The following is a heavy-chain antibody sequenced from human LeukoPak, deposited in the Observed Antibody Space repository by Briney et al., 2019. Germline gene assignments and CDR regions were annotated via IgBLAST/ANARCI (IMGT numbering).Heavy chain of an antibody. CDR1: GFTFSSLA. CDR3: ARGPLIAAAGTW. V-gene: IGHV3-7*03. D-gene: IGHD6-13*01. Sequence: GGSLRLSCAASGFTFSSLAMHWVRQAPGEGLEWAAKINQDGTEKAYVDSVRGRFTISRDNAKNSLFLQMNSLRAEDTAVYYCARGPLIAAAGTWWGQGTLVTVSS. CDR2: INQDGTEK. J-gene: IGHJ4*02.